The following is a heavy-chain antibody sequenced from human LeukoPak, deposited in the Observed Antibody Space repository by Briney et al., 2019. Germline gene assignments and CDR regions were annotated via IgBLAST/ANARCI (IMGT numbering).Heavy chain of an antibody. V-gene: IGHV4-31*03. Sequence: SETLSLTCTVSGGSISSGGYYWSWIRQHPGKGLEWIGYIYYSGSTYYNPSLKSRVTISVDTSKNQFSLKLSSVTAADTAVYYCARTYSSPPYATFDIWGQGTMVTVSS. D-gene: IGHD6-13*01. CDR3: ARTYSSPPYATFDI. CDR2: IYYSGST. CDR1: GGSISSGGYY. J-gene: IGHJ3*02.